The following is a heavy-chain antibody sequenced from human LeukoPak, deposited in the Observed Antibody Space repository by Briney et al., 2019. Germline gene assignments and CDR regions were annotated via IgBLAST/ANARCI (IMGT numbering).Heavy chain of an antibody. CDR1: GFTFSSYA. CDR2: ISSTGGST. D-gene: IGHD5-24*01. Sequence: GGSLRLSCAGSGFTFSSYAMSWVRQAPGKGLEWVSVISSTGGSTFYADSVKGRFTISRDNAKNSLYLQMNSLRAEDTAIYYCTRVGYIDEGIDYWGQGTLVTVSS. V-gene: IGHV3-23*01. J-gene: IGHJ4*02. CDR3: TRVGYIDEGIDY.